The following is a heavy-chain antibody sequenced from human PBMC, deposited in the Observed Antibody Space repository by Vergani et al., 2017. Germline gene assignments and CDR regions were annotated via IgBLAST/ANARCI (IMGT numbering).Heavy chain of an antibody. J-gene: IGHJ4*02. CDR2: INPSGGST. D-gene: IGHD3-22*01. CDR3: TRGWYYDSIAYWAY. CDR1: GGTFSSNS. Sequence: QGQLAQSGAEVKKPGSSVKVSCKASGGTFSSNSISWVRQAPGQGLEWMGRINPSGGSTSYAQKFQGRVTMTRDTSTCTVYMELSSLRSEDTAVYYCTRGWYYDSIAYWAYWGQGTLVTVSS. V-gene: IGHV1-46*03.